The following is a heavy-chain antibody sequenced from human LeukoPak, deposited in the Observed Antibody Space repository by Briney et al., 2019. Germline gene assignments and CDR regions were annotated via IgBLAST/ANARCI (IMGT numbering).Heavy chain of an antibody. D-gene: IGHD4-11*01. CDR3: ARDSPLTVTTAFDY. J-gene: IGHJ4*02. V-gene: IGHV3-74*01. CDR1: GFTFSSSW. CDR2: INSDGSST. Sequence: GGSLRLSCAASGFTFSSSWMHWVRQAPEKGLVWVSRINSDGSSTNYADSVKGRFTISRDNAKNSLYLQMNSLRAEDTAVYYCARDSPLTVTTAFDYWGQGTLVTVSS.